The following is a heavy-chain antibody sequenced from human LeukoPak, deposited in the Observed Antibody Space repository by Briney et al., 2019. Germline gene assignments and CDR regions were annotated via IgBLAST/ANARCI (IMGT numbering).Heavy chain of an antibody. CDR2: IYYSGST. D-gene: IGHD6-13*01. CDR3: ARLESAAAGNRWFDP. J-gene: IGHJ5*02. CDR1: GFTFSSYGI. Sequence: PGGSLRLSCAASGFTFSSYGIHWVRQSPGKGLEWIGSIYYSGSTYYNPSLKSRVTISIDTSKNQFSLKLSSVTAADTALCYCARLESAAAGNRWFDPWGQGILVTVSS. V-gene: IGHV4-39*07.